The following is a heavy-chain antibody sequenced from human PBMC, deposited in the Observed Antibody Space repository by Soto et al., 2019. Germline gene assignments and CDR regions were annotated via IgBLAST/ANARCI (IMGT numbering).Heavy chain of an antibody. CDR2: INPSGGST. Sequence: ASVKVSCKASGYTFTSYYMHWVRQAPGQGLEWMGIINPSGGSTSYAQKFQGRVTMTRDTSTSTVYMELSSLRSEDTAVYYCARDLYDYVWGSYPPPTNQYYYYYGMDVWGQGTTVTVSS. CDR1: GYTFTSYY. V-gene: IGHV1-46*01. CDR3: ARDLYDYVWGSYPPPTNQYYYYYGMDV. J-gene: IGHJ6*02. D-gene: IGHD3-16*02.